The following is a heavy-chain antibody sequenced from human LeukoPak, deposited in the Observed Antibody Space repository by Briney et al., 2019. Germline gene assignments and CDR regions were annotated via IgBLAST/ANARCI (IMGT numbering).Heavy chain of an antibody. CDR3: ARGTTGRRYYFDY. D-gene: IGHD1-1*01. J-gene: IGHJ4*02. V-gene: IGHV3-74*01. CDR2: INSDGSST. CDR1: GLTFSRYW. Sequence: GGSLTLSCALSGLTFSRYWTHWVRQALGKGLAWVSRINSDGSSTSYADSVKGRFTISRDNAKNTLFLQMNSLRAEDTAVYYCARGTTGRRYYFDYWGQGTLVTVSS.